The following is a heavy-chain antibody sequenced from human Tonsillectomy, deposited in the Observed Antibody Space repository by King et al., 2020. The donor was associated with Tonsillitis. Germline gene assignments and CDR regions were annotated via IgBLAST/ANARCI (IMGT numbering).Heavy chain of an antibody. CDR2: ITYDGSNK. V-gene: IGHV3-33*05. Sequence: VQLVESGGGVVQPGRSLRLSCAASGFTFSSYDMYWVRQVPGKGLEGVAVITYDGSNKYYADSVKGRFTISRDNSKNTLYLQMNSLRAEDTAVYYCARDRDDYIFDYWGQGPLVTVSS. CDR3: ARDRDDYIFDY. J-gene: IGHJ4*02. CDR1: GFTFSSYD. D-gene: IGHD4/OR15-4a*01.